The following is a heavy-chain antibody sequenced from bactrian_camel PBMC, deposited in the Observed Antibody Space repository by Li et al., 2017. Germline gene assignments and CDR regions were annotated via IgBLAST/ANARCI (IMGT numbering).Heavy chain of an antibody. CDR3: AADTTSKLGAYAPVLCVLIKESGFND. CDR1: GYTYSGMC. J-gene: IGHJ4*01. Sequence: HVQLVESGGGSVQAGGSLRLSCSASGYTYSGMCMAWFRQAPGKEREEVAHIDSKGIMTYAKSVEGRFTISQDNTNNTLFLQMDSLEPEDTAMYYCAADTTSKLGAYAPVLCVLIKESGFNDWGQGTQVTVS. CDR2: IDSKGIM. V-gene: IGHV3S53*01. D-gene: IGHD3*01.